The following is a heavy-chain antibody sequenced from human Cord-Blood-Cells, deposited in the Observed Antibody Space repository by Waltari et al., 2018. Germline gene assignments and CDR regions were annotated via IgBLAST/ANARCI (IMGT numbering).Heavy chain of an antibody. V-gene: IGHV1-18*04. Sequence: QVQLVQSGAEVKKPGASVKVSCKASGYTFTSYGISWVRQAPGQGREWMGWISAYNGNTNYAQKLQGRVTMTTDTSTSTAYMELRSLRSDDTAVYYCAVGPKCGSCDYYYYYYMDVWGKGTTVTVSS. CDR2: ISAYNGNT. D-gene: IGHD1-26*01. CDR1: GYTFTSYG. J-gene: IGHJ6*03. CDR3: AVGPKCGSCDYYYYYYMDV.